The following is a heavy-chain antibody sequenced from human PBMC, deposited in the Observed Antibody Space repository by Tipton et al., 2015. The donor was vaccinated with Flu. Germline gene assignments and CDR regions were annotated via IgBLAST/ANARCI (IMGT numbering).Heavy chain of an antibody. D-gene: IGHD2-2*01. CDR1: GGSISSYY. CDR2: IYYSGST. V-gene: IGHV4-59*01. J-gene: IGHJ6*02. CDR3: ARLTAYRHYYYYGMDV. Sequence: GLVKPSETLSLTCTVSGGSISSYYWSWIRQPPGKGLEWIGYIYYSGSTNYNPSLKSRVTISVDTSKNQFSLKLSSVTAADTAVYYCARLTAYRHYYYYGMDVWGQGTTVTVSS.